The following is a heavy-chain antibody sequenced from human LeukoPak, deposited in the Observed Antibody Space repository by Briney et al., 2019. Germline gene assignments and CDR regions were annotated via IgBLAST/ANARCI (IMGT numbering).Heavy chain of an antibody. D-gene: IGHD5-12*01. CDR2: IYYTGST. J-gene: IGHJ4*02. CDR1: GGSISNYY. Sequence: SETLSLTCTVSGGSISNYYWSWIRQPPGKGPEWIGYIYYTGSTSYNPSLESRVIMSVDTSQNQFSLKLRSVTAADTAVYYCAREDSGYDYSPFYFWGQGILVTVSS. CDR3: AREDSGYDYSPFYF. V-gene: IGHV4-59*01.